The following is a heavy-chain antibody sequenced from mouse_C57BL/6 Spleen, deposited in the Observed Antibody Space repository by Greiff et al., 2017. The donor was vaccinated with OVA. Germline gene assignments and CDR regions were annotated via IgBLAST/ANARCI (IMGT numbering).Heavy chain of an antibody. CDR2: IHPNSGSN. J-gene: IGHJ4*01. CDR1: GYTFTSYW. Sequence: QVQLQQPGAELVKPGASVKLSCKASGYTFTSYWMHWVKQRPGQGLEWIGMIHPNSGSNNYNEKFKSKATLTVDKSSSTAYMQLSSLTSEDSAVYYCARGITTVAMDYWGQGTSVTVSS. D-gene: IGHD1-1*01. CDR3: ARGITTVAMDY. V-gene: IGHV1-64*01.